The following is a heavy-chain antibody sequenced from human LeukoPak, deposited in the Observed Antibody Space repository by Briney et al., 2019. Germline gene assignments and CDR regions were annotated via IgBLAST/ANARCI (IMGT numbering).Heavy chain of an antibody. D-gene: IGHD6-13*01. J-gene: IGHJ4*02. CDR3: ARHSPRRATTGYSSSWSGFDY. V-gene: IGHV4-59*08. Sequence: PSGTLSLTCTVSGGSISSYYWSWIRQPPGKGLEWIGYIYYSGSTNYNPSLKSRVTISVDTSKNQFSLKLSSVTAADTAVYYCARHSPRRATTGYSSSWSGFDYWGQGTLVTVSS. CDR2: IYYSGST. CDR1: GGSISSYY.